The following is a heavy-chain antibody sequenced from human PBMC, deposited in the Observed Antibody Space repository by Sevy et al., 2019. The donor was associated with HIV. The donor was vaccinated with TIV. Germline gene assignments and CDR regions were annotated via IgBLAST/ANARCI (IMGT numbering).Heavy chain of an antibody. CDR3: ARDSGAFIGDSPWYFNY. CDR1: GYTFISYG. Sequence: ASVKVSCKASGYTFISYGISWVRQAPGQGLEWMGWISAYNGNTNYPQKVQGRVTMTTDTSTSTVYMGLRSLRSDDTAVYYCARDSGAFIGDSPWYFNYWGQGTLVTVSS. V-gene: IGHV1-18*01. CDR2: ISAYNGNT. J-gene: IGHJ4*02. D-gene: IGHD4-17*01.